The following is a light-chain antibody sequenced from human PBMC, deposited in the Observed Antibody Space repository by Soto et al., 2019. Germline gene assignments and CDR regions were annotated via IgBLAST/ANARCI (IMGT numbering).Light chain of an antibody. V-gene: IGKV3-20*01. J-gene: IGKJ5*01. CDR1: QSVSSSY. CDR2: GAS. CDR3: LQYGSAPRPT. Sequence: EIALTQSPGTLSLSPGERATLSCRASQSVSSSYLAWYQQKPGQAPRLLIYGASSRATGIPDRFSGSGSGTDFTLTISRLEPEDFAVYCGLQYGSAPRPTFGQRTRLEIK.